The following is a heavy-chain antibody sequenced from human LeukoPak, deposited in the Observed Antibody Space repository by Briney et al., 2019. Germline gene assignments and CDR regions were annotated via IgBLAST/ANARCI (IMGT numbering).Heavy chain of an antibody. Sequence: SETLSLTCTVSGVSISSYYWSWIRQPAGKGLEWIGRFHTSGSTNYNPSLKSRVTMSVDTSKNQFSLKLSSVTAADTAVYYCASKRITMTDDAFDIWGQGTMVTVSS. J-gene: IGHJ3*02. CDR3: ASKRITMTDDAFDI. CDR2: FHTSGST. D-gene: IGHD3-22*01. CDR1: GVSISSYY. V-gene: IGHV4-4*07.